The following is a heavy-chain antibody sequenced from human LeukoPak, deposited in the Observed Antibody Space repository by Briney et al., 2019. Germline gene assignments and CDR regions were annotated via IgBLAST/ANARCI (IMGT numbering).Heavy chain of an antibody. V-gene: IGHV4-61*02. CDR3: ARWDKTVAGIHYYYYMDV. Sequence: PSETLSLTCTVSGGSISSGSYYWSWIRQPAGKGLEWIGRIYTSGSTNYNPSLKSRVTMSVDTSKNQFSLKLSSVTAADTAVYYCARWDKTVAGIHYYYYMDVWGKGTTVTISS. J-gene: IGHJ6*03. CDR2: IYTSGST. D-gene: IGHD6-19*01. CDR1: GGSISSGSYY.